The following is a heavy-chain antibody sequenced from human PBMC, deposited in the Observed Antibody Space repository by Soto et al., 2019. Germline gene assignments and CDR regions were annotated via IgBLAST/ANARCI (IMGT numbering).Heavy chain of an antibody. V-gene: IGHV4-39*01. D-gene: IGHD5-18*01. CDR2: IYYSGST. CDR3: ARRGYGYGGKTLDAFDI. CDR1: GGSISSSSYY. Sequence: SETLSLTCTVSGGSISSSSYYWGWIRQPPGKGLEWIGSIYYSGSTYYNPSLKSRVTISVDTSKNQFSLKLSFVTAADTAVYYCARRGYGYGGKTLDAFDIWGQGTMVTVSS. J-gene: IGHJ3*02.